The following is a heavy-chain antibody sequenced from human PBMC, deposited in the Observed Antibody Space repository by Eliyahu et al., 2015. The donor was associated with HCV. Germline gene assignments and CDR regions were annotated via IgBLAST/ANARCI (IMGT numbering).Heavy chain of an antibody. J-gene: IGHJ6*02. Sequence: QVQLQQWGAGLLKPSATLSLTCAVYGGSFSRYSWSWIHQPPGKGLEWIGEINHTGSTNYNPSLKSRVTISVDTSKNQVSLKLRSVTAADTAVYYCATSTVYYGMDVWGQGTTVSVSS. D-gene: IGHD4-17*01. CDR3: ATSTVYYGMDV. V-gene: IGHV4-34*01. CDR2: INHTGST. CDR1: GGSFSRYS.